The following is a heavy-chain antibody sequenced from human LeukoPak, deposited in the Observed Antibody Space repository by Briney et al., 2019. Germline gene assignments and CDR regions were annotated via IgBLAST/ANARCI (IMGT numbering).Heavy chain of an antibody. CDR2: ISAYNGNT. J-gene: IGHJ4*02. CDR1: GYTFTSYG. V-gene: IGHV1-18*01. CDR3: ARDGSSGWYRVVGYDY. D-gene: IGHD6-19*01. Sequence: ASVKVSCKASGYTFTSYGISWVRQAPGQGLEWMGWISAYNGNTNYAQKLQGRVTMTTDTSTSTAYMELRSLRSDDTAVYYCARDGSSGWYRVVGYDYWGQGTLVTVSS.